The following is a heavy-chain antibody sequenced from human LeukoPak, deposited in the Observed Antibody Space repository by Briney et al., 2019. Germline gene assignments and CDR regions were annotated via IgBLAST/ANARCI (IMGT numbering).Heavy chain of an antibody. CDR3: ARGLGWLVHYYYYGMDV. CDR2: MNRNSGNT. J-gene: IGHJ6*02. D-gene: IGHD6-19*01. V-gene: IGHV1-8*01. CDR1: GYTFTSYD. Sequence: ASVKVSCKASGYTFTSYDINWVRQATGQGLEWMGWMNRNSGNTGYAQKFQGRVTMTRDTSISTAYMELSSLRSEDTAVYYCARGLGWLVHYYYYGMDVWGQGTTVTVSS.